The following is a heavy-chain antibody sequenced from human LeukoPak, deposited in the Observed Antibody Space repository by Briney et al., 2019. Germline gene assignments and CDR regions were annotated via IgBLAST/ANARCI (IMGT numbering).Heavy chain of an antibody. Sequence: SETLSLTCTVSGGSITSGNYYWSWIRQPPGKGLEWIGYIYRTGDAYYSPSLNSRVSISMDTSKNHFSLKVNSVTAADTAVYYFVRSKSGAYGWFDPWGQGTLVTVSS. CDR3: VRSKSGAYGWFDP. D-gene: IGHD4-17*01. CDR2: IYRTGDA. J-gene: IGHJ5*02. V-gene: IGHV4-30-4*02. CDR1: GGSITSGNYY.